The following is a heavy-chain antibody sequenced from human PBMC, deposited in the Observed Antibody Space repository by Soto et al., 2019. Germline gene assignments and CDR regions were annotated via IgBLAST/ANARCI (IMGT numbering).Heavy chain of an antibody. CDR2: ISAYNGNT. Sequence: ALVKVSCKASGYTFTSYGISWVRHSPGQGLEWMGWISAYNGNTNYAQKLQGRVTMTTDTSTSTAYMELRSLRSDDTAVYYCARDSSSPLQFNYYYYGMDVWGQGTTVTVSS. D-gene: IGHD4-4*01. V-gene: IGHV1-18*01. CDR1: GYTFTSYG. J-gene: IGHJ6*02. CDR3: ARDSSSPLQFNYYYYGMDV.